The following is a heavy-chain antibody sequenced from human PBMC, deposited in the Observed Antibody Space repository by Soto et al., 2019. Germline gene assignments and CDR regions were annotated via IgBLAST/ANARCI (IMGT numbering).Heavy chain of an antibody. J-gene: IGHJ3*02. CDR2: IHYNGRT. CDR1: GVSVSDYH. D-gene: IGHD3-22*01. CDR3: ARENYYDSSGYYHDAFDI. Sequence: SETLSLTCSVSGVSVSDYHWTWIRLTPKKELQWIGFIHYNGRTDSSPSLKSRVTISVDTSKNQFSLKLSSVTAADTAVYYCARENYYDSSGYYHDAFDIWGQGTMVTVSS. V-gene: IGHV4-59*02.